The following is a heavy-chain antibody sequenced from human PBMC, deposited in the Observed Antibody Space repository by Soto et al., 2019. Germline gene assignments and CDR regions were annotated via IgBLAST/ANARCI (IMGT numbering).Heavy chain of an antibody. CDR2: IWYDGSNK. CDR3: AKGAWLDY. J-gene: IGHJ4*02. V-gene: IGHV3-33*06. Sequence: AGGSLRLSCAASGFTFSSYGMHWVRQAPGKGLEWVAVIWYDGSNKYYADSVKGRFTISRDNSKNTLFLLMNSLRAEDTAVYFCAKGAWLDYWGQGTPVTVSS. CDR1: GFTFSSYG.